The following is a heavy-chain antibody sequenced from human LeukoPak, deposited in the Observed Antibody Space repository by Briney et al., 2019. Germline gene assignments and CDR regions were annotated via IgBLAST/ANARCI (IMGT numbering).Heavy chain of an antibody. CDR2: ISSSGSTI. CDR3: ARYSSSWYGGNFGY. D-gene: IGHD6-13*01. Sequence: GGSLRLSCAASGFTFSSYEMNWVRQAPGKGLEWVSYISSSGSTIYYADSVKGRFTISRDNAKNSLYLQMNSLRAEDTAVYYCARYSSSWYGGNFGYWGQGTLVTVSS. J-gene: IGHJ4*02. CDR1: GFTFSSYE. V-gene: IGHV3-48*03.